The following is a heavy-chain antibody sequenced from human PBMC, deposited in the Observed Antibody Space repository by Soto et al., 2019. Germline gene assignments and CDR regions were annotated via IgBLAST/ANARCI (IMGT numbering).Heavy chain of an antibody. CDR3: ARASIVVVTATGSAEYFQH. J-gene: IGHJ1*01. CDR1: GYTFTSYY. D-gene: IGHD2-21*02. V-gene: IGHV1-46*01. Sequence: ASVKVSCKASGYTFTSYYMHWVRQAPGQGLEWMGIINPSGGSASYAQKFQGRVTMTRDTSTSTVYMELSSLRSEDTAVYYCARASIVVVTATGSAEYFQHWGQGTLVTVSS. CDR2: INPSGGSA.